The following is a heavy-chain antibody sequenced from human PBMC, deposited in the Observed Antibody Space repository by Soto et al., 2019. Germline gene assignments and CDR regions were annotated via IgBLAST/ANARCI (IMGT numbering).Heavy chain of an antibody. D-gene: IGHD6-19*01. CDR2: ISWNSGSI. CDR3: AKGHFTYSSGWD. J-gene: IGHJ4*02. V-gene: IGHV3-9*01. Sequence: EVPLVESGGGLVQPGRSLRLSCAASGFTFDDYAMHWVRQAPGKGLEWVSGISWNSGSIGYADSVKGRFTISRDNAKNSLYLQMNSLRAEDTALYYCAKGHFTYSSGWDWGQGTLVTVSS. CDR1: GFTFDDYA.